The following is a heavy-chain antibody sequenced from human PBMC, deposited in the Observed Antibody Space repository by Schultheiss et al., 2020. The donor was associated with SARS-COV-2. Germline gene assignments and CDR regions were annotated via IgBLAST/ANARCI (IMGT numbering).Heavy chain of an antibody. D-gene: IGHD6-13*01. CDR1: GFTFSSYA. J-gene: IGHJ3*02. V-gene: IGHV3-23*01. CDR3: ARVERIAAAGTRAFDI. Sequence: GGSLRLSCAASGFTFSSYAMSWVRQAPGKGLEWVSAISGSGGSTYYADSVKGRFTISRDNSKNTLYLQMNSLRAEDTAVYYCARVERIAAAGTRAFDIWGQGTMVTVSS. CDR2: ISGSGGST.